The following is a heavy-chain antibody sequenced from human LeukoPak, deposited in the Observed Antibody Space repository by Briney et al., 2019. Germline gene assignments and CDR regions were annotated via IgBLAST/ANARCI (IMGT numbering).Heavy chain of an antibody. CDR1: GYTFTSYG. CDR2: ISAYNGNT. D-gene: IGHD1-1*01. V-gene: IGHV1-18*01. J-gene: IGHJ4*02. Sequence: GASVKVSCKASGYTFTSYGISWVRQAPGQGPEWMGWISAYNGNTNYARKLQGRVTMTTDTSTSTAYMELRSLRSDDTVVYYCARSLAPGHWKDFDYRGQGTLVTVSS. CDR3: ARSLAPGHWKDFDY.